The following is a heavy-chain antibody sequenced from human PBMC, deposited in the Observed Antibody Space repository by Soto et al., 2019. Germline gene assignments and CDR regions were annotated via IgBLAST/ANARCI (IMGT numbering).Heavy chain of an antibody. J-gene: IGHJ6*02. CDR2: IKSDGRTI. D-gene: IGHD3-9*01. CDR1: GFTFSSFW. Sequence: GGSLRLSCAASGFTFSSFWMHWVRQVPGKGLIWVSGIKSDGRTISHADFVEGRFTISRDNAKNTLYLQMNSLRVEDTAVYFCARATLRYYAMDVWGQGTTVTVSS. CDR3: ARATLRYYAMDV. V-gene: IGHV3-74*01.